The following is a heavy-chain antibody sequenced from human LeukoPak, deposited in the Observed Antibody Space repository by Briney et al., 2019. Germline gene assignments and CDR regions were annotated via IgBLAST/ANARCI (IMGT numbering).Heavy chain of an antibody. J-gene: IGHJ4*02. CDR3: ARVGPDDILPGYSPFDY. CDR2: VYYSGTI. D-gene: IGHD3-9*01. Sequence: SETLSLTCTVSGGSISSYYWSWIRQPPGKGLEWIGYVYYSGTINYNPSLKSRVTISVDTSKNQFSLKLTSVTAADTAVYYCARVGPDDILPGYSPFDYWGQGILVTVSS. CDR1: GGSISSYY. V-gene: IGHV4-59*01.